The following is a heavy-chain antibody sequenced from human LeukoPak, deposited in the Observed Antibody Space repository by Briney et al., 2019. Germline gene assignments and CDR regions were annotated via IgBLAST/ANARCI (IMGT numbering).Heavy chain of an antibody. Sequence: PGGSLRLSCAASGFTFNYYWMHWVRQAPGKGLVWVSRINHDGSSTTYADSVKGRFTISRDNAKNTLYPQMNSLRAEDTAVYYCARAPYSSGRNYYFDYWGQGTLVTVSS. CDR2: INHDGSST. CDR1: GFTFNYYW. CDR3: ARAPYSSGRNYYFDY. J-gene: IGHJ4*02. V-gene: IGHV3-74*01. D-gene: IGHD3-22*01.